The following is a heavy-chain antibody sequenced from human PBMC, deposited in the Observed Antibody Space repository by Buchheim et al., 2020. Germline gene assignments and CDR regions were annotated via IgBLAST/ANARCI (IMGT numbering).Heavy chain of an antibody. J-gene: IGHJ5*02. Sequence: QVQLVESGGGVVQPGRSLRLSCAASGFTFSSYGMHWVRQAPGKGLEWVAVIWYDGSNKYYADSVKGRFTISRDNSKNTLYLQMNSLRAEDTAVYYCARGDVLKAAGPTLGFDPWGQGTL. CDR1: GFTFSSYG. D-gene: IGHD6-13*01. V-gene: IGHV3-33*01. CDR3: ARGDVLKAAGPTLGFDP. CDR2: IWYDGSNK.